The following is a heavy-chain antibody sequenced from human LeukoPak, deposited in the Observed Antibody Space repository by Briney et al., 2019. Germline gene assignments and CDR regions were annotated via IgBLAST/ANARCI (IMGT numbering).Heavy chain of an antibody. V-gene: IGHV4-31*03. CDR2: IYYSGST. Sequence: SETLSLTCTVSGGSISSGGYYWSWIRQHPGKGLEWIGYIYYSGSTYYNPSLKSRVTISVDTSKNQFSLKLSSVTAADTAVYYCAREKSSSSGRFDYWGQGTLVTVSS. CDR1: GGSISSGGYY. J-gene: IGHJ4*02. D-gene: IGHD6-6*01. CDR3: AREKSSSSGRFDY.